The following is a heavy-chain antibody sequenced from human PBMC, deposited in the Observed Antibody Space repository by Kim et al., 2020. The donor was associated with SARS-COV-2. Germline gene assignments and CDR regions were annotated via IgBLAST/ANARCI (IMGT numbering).Heavy chain of an antibody. D-gene: IGHD1-26*01. J-gene: IGHJ4*02. CDR3: ARIAGSYYYFDY. V-gene: IGHV2-70*01. Sequence: YSTSLKTRLTISKDTSKNQVVLTMTNMDPVDTATYYCARIAGSYYYFDYWGQGTLVTVSS.